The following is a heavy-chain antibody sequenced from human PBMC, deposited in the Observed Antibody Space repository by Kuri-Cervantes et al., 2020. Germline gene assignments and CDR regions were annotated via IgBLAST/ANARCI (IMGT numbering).Heavy chain of an antibody. CDR1: GFTVSSNY. CDR2: IYSGGST. J-gene: IGHJ4*02. V-gene: IGHV3-66*01. Sequence: GESLKISCAAPGFTVSSNYMSWVRQAPGKGLEWVSVIYSGGSTYYADSVKGRFTISRDNSKNTLYLQMNSLRAEDTAVYYCARGRYSSGWRPSYYFDYWGQGTLVTVSS. D-gene: IGHD6-19*01. CDR3: ARGRYSSGWRPSYYFDY.